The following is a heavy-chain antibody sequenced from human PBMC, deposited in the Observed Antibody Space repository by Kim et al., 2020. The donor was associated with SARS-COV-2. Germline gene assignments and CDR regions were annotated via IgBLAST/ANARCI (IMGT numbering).Heavy chain of an antibody. CDR2: I. D-gene: IGHD2-21*01. CDR3: ARVGVVAHGFDY. J-gene: IGHJ4*02. V-gene: IGHV3-11*01. Sequence: INYADWVKGRVTISWDNAKNSAQLQMKSLRADDTAVYYCARVGVVAHGFDYWGQGSLVTVSS.